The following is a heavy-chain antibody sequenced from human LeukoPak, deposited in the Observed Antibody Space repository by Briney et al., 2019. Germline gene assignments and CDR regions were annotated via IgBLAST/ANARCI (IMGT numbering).Heavy chain of an antibody. CDR3: ARMKDSPHLTGFEYFDY. J-gene: IGHJ4*02. CDR1: GYSFTSYW. Sequence: GESLQISCKGSGYSFTSYWIGWVRQMPGKGLEWMGIIYPGDSDTRYSPSFQGQVTISADKSISTAYLQWSSLKASDTAMYYCARMKDSPHLTGFEYFDYWGQGTLVTVSS. V-gene: IGHV5-51*01. D-gene: IGHD3-9*01. CDR2: IYPGDSDT.